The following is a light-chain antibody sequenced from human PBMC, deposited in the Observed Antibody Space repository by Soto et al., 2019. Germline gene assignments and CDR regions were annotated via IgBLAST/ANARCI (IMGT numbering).Light chain of an antibody. CDR1: SSDVGGYNY. CDR2: DVS. Sequence: QSALTQPASVSGSPGQSITISCTGTSSDVGGYNYVSWYQQHPGKAPKLMIYDVSNRPSGVSNRFSGSKSGNTASLTISGLPADDQADYCCSSYTSSSTLVFGGGTKLTVL. V-gene: IGLV2-14*01. J-gene: IGLJ2*01. CDR3: SSYTSSSTLV.